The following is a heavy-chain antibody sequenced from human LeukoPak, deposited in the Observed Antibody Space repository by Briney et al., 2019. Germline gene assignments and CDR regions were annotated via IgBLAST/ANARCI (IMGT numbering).Heavy chain of an antibody. Sequence: SETLSLTCTVSGGSISSYYWSWIRQPPGKGLEWIGYIYYSGSTNYNPSLKSRVTISVDTSKNQFSLKLSSVTAADTAVYYCARLYYYGSGSIIWGQGTLVTVSS. J-gene: IGHJ4*02. CDR1: GGSISSYY. V-gene: IGHV4-59*01. CDR2: IYYSGST. D-gene: IGHD3-10*01. CDR3: ARLYYYGSGSII.